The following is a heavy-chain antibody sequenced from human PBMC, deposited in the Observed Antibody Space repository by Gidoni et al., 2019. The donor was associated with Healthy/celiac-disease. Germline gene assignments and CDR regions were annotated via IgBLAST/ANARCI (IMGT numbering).Heavy chain of an antibody. D-gene: IGHD2-2*01. CDR2: IYTSGST. CDR1: GGSISSGSYY. V-gene: IGHV4-61*02. Sequence: QVQLQSSVPGLVKHSQTLSLTCTVSGGSISSGSYYWRWIRQPAGKGLEWIGRIYTSGSTNYNPSLKSRVTISVDTSKNQFSLKLSSVTAADTAVYYCARDVLGYDDYWGQGTLVTVSS. J-gene: IGHJ4*02. CDR3: ARDVLGYDDY.